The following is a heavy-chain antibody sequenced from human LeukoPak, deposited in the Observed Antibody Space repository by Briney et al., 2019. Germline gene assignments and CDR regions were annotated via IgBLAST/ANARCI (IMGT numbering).Heavy chain of an antibody. D-gene: IGHD2-2*02. CDR3: ARDRRIPYGMDV. J-gene: IGHJ6*02. V-gene: IGHV3-21*01. CDR2: ISSSSSYI. Sequence: WIRQAPGKGLEWVSSISSSSSYIYYADSVKGRFTISRDNAKNSLYLQMNSLRAEDTAVYYCARDRRIPYGMDVWGQGTTVTVSS.